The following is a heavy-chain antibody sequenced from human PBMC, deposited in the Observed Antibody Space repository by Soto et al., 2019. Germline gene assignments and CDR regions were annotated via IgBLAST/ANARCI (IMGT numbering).Heavy chain of an antibody. V-gene: IGHV3-23*01. J-gene: IGHJ4*02. D-gene: IGHD2-8*01. CDR1: GFTFSSYA. Sequence: EVQLLESGGGLVQPGGSLRLSCAASGFTFSSYAMAWVRQAPGKGLEWVSTIRASGTSTYYADSVEGRFSISRDNSKNTLYLQMNGLRAEDTAVYYCAKEWSDARTREKCGLVDYWGQGALVTVSS. CDR2: IRASGTST. CDR3: AKEWSDARTREKCGLVDY.